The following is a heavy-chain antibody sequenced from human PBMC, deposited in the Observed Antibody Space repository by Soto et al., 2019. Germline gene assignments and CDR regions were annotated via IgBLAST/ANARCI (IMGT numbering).Heavy chain of an antibody. CDR1: GFSFSSFA. Sequence: PGGSLRLSCAASGFSFSSFAMNWVRQAPGKGLEWVSIISGSADSTFYADSVKGWFTISRDNSKSTLYLQINSLRAEDTAVYYCAKTRGAMIYAISVYGMDVWGRGTTVTVSS. J-gene: IGHJ6*02. V-gene: IGHV3-23*01. CDR3: AKTRGAMIYAISVYGMDV. CDR2: ISGSADST. D-gene: IGHD2-8*01.